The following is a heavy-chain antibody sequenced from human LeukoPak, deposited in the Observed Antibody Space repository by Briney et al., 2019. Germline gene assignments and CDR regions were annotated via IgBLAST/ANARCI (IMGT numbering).Heavy chain of an antibody. Sequence: SETLSLTCAVYGGSFSGYYWSWIRQPPGKGLEWIGEINHSGSTNYNPSLKSRVTISADTSKNQFSLKLSSVTAADTAVYYCARGVIAAAGIRFGYWGQGTLVTVSS. CDR2: INHSGST. V-gene: IGHV4-34*01. CDR3: ARGVIAAAGIRFGY. CDR1: GGSFSGYY. D-gene: IGHD6-13*01. J-gene: IGHJ4*02.